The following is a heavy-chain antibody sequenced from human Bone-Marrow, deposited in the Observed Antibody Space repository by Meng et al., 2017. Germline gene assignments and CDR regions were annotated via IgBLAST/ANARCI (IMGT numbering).Heavy chain of an antibody. J-gene: IGHJ3*02. D-gene: IGHD3-16*01. CDR2: IIPILATA. CDR1: GGTFSSYA. CDR3: AGGGGSDRSDAFDI. Sequence: SAKVSCKASGGTFSSYAISWVRQAPGQGLEWRGGIIPILATANYAQKFQARVTITADKFTSTAYMELSSLRSEDTAVYYCAGGGGSDRSDAFDIWGQGTMVTVSS. V-gene: IGHV1-69*10.